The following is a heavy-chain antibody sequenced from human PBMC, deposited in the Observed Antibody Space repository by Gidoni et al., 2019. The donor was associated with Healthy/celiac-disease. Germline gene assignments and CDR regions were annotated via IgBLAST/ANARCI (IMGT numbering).Heavy chain of an antibody. Sequence: QVQLQQSGPGLVKPSQTLSLTGAISGDSVSSNSAAWNWIRQSPSRGLEWLGRTYYRSKWYNDYAVSVKSRITINPDTSKNQFSLQLNSVTPEDTAVYYCARVSQQQLADYYYYYMDVWGKGTTVTVSS. D-gene: IGHD6-13*01. CDR2: TYYRSKWYN. V-gene: IGHV6-1*01. CDR1: GDSVSSNSAA. CDR3: ARVSQQQLADYYYYYMDV. J-gene: IGHJ6*03.